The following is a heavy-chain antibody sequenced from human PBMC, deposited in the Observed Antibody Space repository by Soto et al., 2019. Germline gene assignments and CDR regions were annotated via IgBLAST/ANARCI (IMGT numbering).Heavy chain of an antibody. CDR2: ISYYEIDK. J-gene: IGHJ6*02. CDR3: EKDSGYQLRDNYFYYGLDV. CDR1: GFTFTSHA. D-gene: IGHD2-2*01. V-gene: IGHV3-30*18. Sequence: GGSLRLSCAASGFTFTSHAMHWVRQTPGKGLEWVAAISYYEIDKKYASSVKGRFTVSRDNVKNTLSLQMNSLRPEDTAVYYCEKDSGYQLRDNYFYYGLDVWGQGTLVTVFS.